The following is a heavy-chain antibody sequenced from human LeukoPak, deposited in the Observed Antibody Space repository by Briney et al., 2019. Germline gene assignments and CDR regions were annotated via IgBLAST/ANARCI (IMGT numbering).Heavy chain of an antibody. CDR1: GFTFSSYA. CDR3: AKCVILTGRYMDV. V-gene: IGHV3-23*01. CDR2: ISGSGGST. J-gene: IGHJ6*03. Sequence: GGSLRLSCAASGFTFSSYAMNWARQAPGKGLEWVSAISGSGGSTYYADSVKGRFTISRDNSKNTLYLQMNSLRAEDTAVYYCAKCVILTGRYMDVWGKGTTVTIFS. D-gene: IGHD3-9*01.